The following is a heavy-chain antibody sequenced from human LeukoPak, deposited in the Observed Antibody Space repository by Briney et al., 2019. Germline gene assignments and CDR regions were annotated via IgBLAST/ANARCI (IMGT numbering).Heavy chain of an antibody. V-gene: IGHV1-18*01. Sequence: GASVKVSCKASGYTFTSYGISWVRQAPGQGLEWMGWISAYNGYTSYAQNLKDRVTMTTDTSTSTAYMELRSLRSDDTAVYYCARDFVSGYDCFDYWGQGTLVTVSS. J-gene: IGHJ4*02. CDR3: ARDFVSGYDCFDY. CDR1: GYTFTSYG. CDR2: ISAYNGYT. D-gene: IGHD5-12*01.